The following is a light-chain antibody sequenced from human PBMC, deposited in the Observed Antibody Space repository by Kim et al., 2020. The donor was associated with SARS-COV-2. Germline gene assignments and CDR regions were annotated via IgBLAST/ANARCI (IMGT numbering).Light chain of an antibody. J-gene: IGKJ2*01. Sequence: DVVMAQSPLSLPVTVGQPASISCRSSQSLVNSDGNTYLNWFQQRPGQSPRRLIYDIFKRDSGVPDRFSASGSGTDFTLKISRVEAEDVGVYYCMQHTHWPHTFGQGTKLEI. CDR2: DIF. CDR3: MQHTHWPHT. V-gene: IGKV2-30*01. CDR1: QSLVNSDGNTY.